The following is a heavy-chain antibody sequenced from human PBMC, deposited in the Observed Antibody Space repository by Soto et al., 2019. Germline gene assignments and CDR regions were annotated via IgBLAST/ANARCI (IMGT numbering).Heavy chain of an antibody. V-gene: IGHV1-2*04. CDR3: ARVAAAAGNPFDI. CDR1: GYTFTGYY. Sequence: GASVKVSCKASGYTFTGYYMHWVRQAPGQGLEWMGWINPNSGGTNYAQKFQGWVTMTRDTSISTAYMELSRLRSDDTAVYYCARVAAAAGNPFDIWGQGTMVTVSS. D-gene: IGHD6-13*01. CDR2: INPNSGGT. J-gene: IGHJ3*02.